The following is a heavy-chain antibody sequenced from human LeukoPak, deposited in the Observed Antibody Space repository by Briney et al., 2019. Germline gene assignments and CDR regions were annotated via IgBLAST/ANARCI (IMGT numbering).Heavy chain of an antibody. D-gene: IGHD5-18*01. Sequence: PGGSLRLSCAASGFTFSSYAMSWVRQAPGKGLEWVSAISGSGGSTYYADSVKGRFTISRDNSKNTLYLQMNSLRAEDTAVYYCAKVRRRVDTEMVRSYYFENWGQGTLVTVSS. CDR3: AKVRRRVDTEMVRSYYFEN. J-gene: IGHJ4*02. V-gene: IGHV3-23*01. CDR1: GFTFSSYA. CDR2: ISGSGGST.